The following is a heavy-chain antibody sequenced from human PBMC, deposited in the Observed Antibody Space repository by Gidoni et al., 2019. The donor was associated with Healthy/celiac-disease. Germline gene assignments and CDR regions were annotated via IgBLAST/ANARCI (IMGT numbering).Heavy chain of an antibody. J-gene: IGHJ2*01. Sequence: EVQLVESGGGLVQPGGSLRLSCAASGFTFSSYDMHWVRQATGKGLEWVSAIGTAGDTYYPGSVKGRFTISRENAKNSLYLQMNSLRAGDTAVYYCASSPASYSSGDWYFDLWGRGTLVTVSS. CDR1: GFTFSSYD. D-gene: IGHD6-19*01. CDR3: ASSPASYSSGDWYFDL. V-gene: IGHV3-13*04. CDR2: IGTAGDT.